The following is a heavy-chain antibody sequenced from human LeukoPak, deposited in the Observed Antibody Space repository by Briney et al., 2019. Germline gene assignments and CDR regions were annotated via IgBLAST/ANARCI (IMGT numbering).Heavy chain of an antibody. CDR2: MNPNSGNT. D-gene: IGHD2-2*01. J-gene: IGHJ5*02. CDR1: GYTFTSYD. V-gene: IGHV1-8*01. CDR3: AREYQSLGTVYNYFDP. Sequence: ASVKVSCKASGYTFTSYDINWVRQATGQGLEWMGWMNPNSGNTGYAQKFQGRVTMTRNTSISTAYMELTSLRSEDTAVYYCAREYQSLGTVYNYFDPWGQGTLVTVSS.